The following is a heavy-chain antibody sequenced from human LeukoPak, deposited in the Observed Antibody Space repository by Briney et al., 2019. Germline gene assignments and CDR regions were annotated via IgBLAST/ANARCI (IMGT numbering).Heavy chain of an antibody. CDR3: ARDIVYCGGDCWGDTFDI. Sequence: GASVKVSCKASGYTFTSYGISWVRQAPGQGLEWMGWISPYDGDRNYAQKFQGRVTMTTDTSTGTAYMELRSLTSDDTAMYYCARDIVYCGGDCWGDTFDIWGQGTMVTVSS. CDR2: ISPYDGDR. D-gene: IGHD2-21*02. J-gene: IGHJ3*02. V-gene: IGHV1-18*01. CDR1: GYTFTSYG.